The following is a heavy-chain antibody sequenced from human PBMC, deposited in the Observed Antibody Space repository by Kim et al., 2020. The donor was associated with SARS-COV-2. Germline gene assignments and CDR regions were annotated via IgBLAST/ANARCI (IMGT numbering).Heavy chain of an antibody. CDR3: ARDRDTDAFDI. CDR2: IYYSGST. J-gene: IGHJ3*02. CDR1: GGSISSSSYY. V-gene: IGHV4-39*07. Sequence: SETLSLTCTVSGGSISSSSYYWGWIRQPPGKGLEWIGSIYYSGSTYYNPSLKSRVTISVDTSKNQFSLKLSSVTAADTAVYYCARDRDTDAFDIWGQGT. D-gene: IGHD2-21*02.